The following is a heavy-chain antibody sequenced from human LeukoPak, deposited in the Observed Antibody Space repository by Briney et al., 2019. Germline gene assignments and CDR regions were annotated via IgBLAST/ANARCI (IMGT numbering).Heavy chain of an antibody. CDR1: GFTFSSCA. J-gene: IGHJ4*02. CDR3: AREIYCSGGSCYPPNVDY. CDR2: IRNSSSYI. Sequence: GGSLRLSCAASGFTFSSCAMSWVRQAPGKGREWVSSIRNSSSYIYYADSVKGRFTISRDNAKNSLYLQMNSLRAEDTAVYYCAREIYCSGGSCYPPNVDYWGQGTLVTVSS. D-gene: IGHD2-15*01. V-gene: IGHV3-21*01.